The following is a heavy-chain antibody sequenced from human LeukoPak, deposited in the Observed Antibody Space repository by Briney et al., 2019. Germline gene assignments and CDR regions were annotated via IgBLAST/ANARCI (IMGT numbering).Heavy chain of an antibody. V-gene: IGHV1-69*13. Sequence: SVKVSCKASGYTFTSHGISWVRQAPGQGLEWMGGIIPIFGTANYAQKFQGRVTITADESTSTAYMELSSLRSEDTAVYYCARVGRWLQTTRWFDPWGQGTLVTVSS. CDR3: ARVGRWLQTTRWFDP. J-gene: IGHJ5*02. D-gene: IGHD5-24*01. CDR1: GYTFTSHG. CDR2: IIPIFGTA.